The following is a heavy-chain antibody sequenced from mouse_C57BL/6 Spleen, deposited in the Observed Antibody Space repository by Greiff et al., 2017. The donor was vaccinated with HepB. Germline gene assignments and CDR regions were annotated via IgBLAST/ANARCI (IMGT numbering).Heavy chain of an antibody. J-gene: IGHJ2*01. CDR1: GYSITSGYY. Sequence: EVKLVESGPGLVKPSQSLSLTCSVTGYSITSGYYWNWIRQFPGNKLEWMGYISYDGSNNYNPSLKNRISITRDTSKNQFFLKLNSVTTEDTATYYCARTGLDYFDYWGQGTTLTVSS. V-gene: IGHV3-6*01. CDR2: ISYDGSN. CDR3: ARTGLDYFDY.